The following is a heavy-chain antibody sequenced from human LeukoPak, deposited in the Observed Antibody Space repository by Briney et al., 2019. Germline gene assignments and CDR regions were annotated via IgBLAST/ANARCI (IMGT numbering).Heavy chain of an antibody. Sequence: PGGSLRLSCAASGFTFSSYAMRWVRQAPGKGLEWVSSISSSGTGTYYADSVKGQFTISRDNSKNTVYLQMNSLRAEDTAVYYCAKDSGNSGWYVDNWGQGTLVTVSS. CDR1: GFTFSSYA. D-gene: IGHD6-19*01. CDR3: AKDSGNSGWYVDN. J-gene: IGHJ4*02. V-gene: IGHV3-23*01. CDR2: ISSSGTGT.